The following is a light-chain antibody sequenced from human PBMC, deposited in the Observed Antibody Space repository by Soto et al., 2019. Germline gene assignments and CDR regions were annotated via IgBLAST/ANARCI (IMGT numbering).Light chain of an antibody. CDR1: QSVGSSY. Sequence: IVLTQSPGTLSLSPGERATLSCRASQSVGSSYLAWYQQRPGQAPRLLIYGASSRATGIPHRFSGSGSGTDFTLTISRLEPEDFAVYYCQQYDSLPLTFGGGTKVDIK. V-gene: IGKV3-20*01. J-gene: IGKJ4*01. CDR2: GAS. CDR3: QQYDSLPLT.